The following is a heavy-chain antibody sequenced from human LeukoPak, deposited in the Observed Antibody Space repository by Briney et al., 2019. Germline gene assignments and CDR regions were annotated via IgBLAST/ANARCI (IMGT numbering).Heavy chain of an antibody. D-gene: IGHD2-21*01. J-gene: IGHJ4*02. V-gene: IGHV3-23*01. Sequence: GGSLRLSCAASGFTFTTYVMSWVRQAPGKGLEWVSGISGSGAVTYYADSVKGRSTISKDSSKETLYLQMSSLRAEDTAVYYCATARVRSGFYFEYWGQGTLVTVSS. CDR3: ATARVRSGFYFEY. CDR1: GFTFTTYV. CDR2: ISGSGAVT.